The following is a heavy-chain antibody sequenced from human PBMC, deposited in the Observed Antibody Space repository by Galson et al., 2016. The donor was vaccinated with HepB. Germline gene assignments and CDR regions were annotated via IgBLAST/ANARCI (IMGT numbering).Heavy chain of an antibody. J-gene: IGHJ4*02. CDR3: ARDYSYSTTWPFFDK. CDR2: ISFDGRKQ. CDR1: GFTFSGFD. V-gene: IGHV3-30*03. Sequence: SLRLSCAVPGFTFSGFDMHWVRQAPGKGPEWVARISFDGRKQDYTSSVKGRFTISRENSGNTLYLQMHNLRAEDTAVYFCARDYSYSTTWPFFDKSGQGTLVTVSS. D-gene: IGHD6-13*01.